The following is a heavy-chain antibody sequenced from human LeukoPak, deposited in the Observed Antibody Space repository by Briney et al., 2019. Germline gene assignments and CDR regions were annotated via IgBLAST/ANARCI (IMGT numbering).Heavy chain of an antibody. CDR2: IHTSGDT. J-gene: IGHJ5*02. CDR3: IVFGDSNH. Sequence: GGSLRLSCAASGLTGSHNYVSWVRQAPGKGLEWVSAIHTSGDTCYADSVKGRFTISRDTSKNTLYLQINSLRVEDTAVYYCIVFGDSNHWGQETLVTVSS. CDR1: GLTGSHNY. V-gene: IGHV3-53*01. D-gene: IGHD4-17*01.